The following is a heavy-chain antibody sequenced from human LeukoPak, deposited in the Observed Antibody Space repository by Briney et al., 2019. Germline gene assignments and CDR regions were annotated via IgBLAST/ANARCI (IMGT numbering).Heavy chain of an antibody. J-gene: IGHJ4*02. D-gene: IGHD1-26*01. Sequence: PGGSLRLSCSASGFTFSTYAMHWVRQAPGKGLEYVSAISRNGGRTYYADSVKGRFTISRDNSKDTLYLQMNSLRAEDTAVYYCAKRLSWVKGSHDYFDYWGQGTLVTVSS. CDR1: GFTFSTYA. CDR3: AKRLSWVKGSHDYFDY. V-gene: IGHV3-64*04. CDR2: ISRNGGRT.